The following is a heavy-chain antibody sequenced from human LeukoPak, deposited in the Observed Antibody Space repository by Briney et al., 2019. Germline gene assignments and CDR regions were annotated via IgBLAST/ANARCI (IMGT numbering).Heavy chain of an antibody. CDR3: ASRTRPDVGAFDI. J-gene: IGHJ3*02. CDR1: GYTFTSYG. CDR2: ISAYNGNT. D-gene: IGHD6-6*01. V-gene: IGHV1-18*01. Sequence: GASVKVSCKASGYTFTSYGISWVRQAPGQGLEWMGWISAYNGNTNYAQKFQGRVTMTRDMSTSTVYMELSSLRSEDTAVYYCASRTRPDVGAFDIWGQGTMVTVSS.